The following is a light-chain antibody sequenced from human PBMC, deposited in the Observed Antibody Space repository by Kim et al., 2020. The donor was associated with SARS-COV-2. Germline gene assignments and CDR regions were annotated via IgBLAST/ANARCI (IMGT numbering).Light chain of an antibody. CDR2: DVT. Sequence: QAITISCAGTSSDVGTYKYVSWYQQHTGKAPKLIIFDVTNRPSGVSNRFSGSKSGSTASLTISGLQAEDEADYYCSSYTSNATLVFGGGTQLTVL. CDR3: SSYTSNATLV. CDR1: SSDVGTYKY. J-gene: IGLJ7*01. V-gene: IGLV2-14*03.